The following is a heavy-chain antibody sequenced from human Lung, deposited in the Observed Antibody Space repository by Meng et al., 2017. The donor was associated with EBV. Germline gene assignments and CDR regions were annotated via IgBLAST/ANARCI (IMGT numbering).Heavy chain of an antibody. J-gene: IGHJ4*02. V-gene: IGHV1-2*02. CDR3: ARWGYCSGPDYFDY. CDR2: VDSNSGSP. D-gene: IGHD3-10*01. Sequence: QVRLLQSGAELKKPGAPVKVSCETSGYTFTRCYIHWVRQAPGQGLEWVGWVDSNSGSPNYAQNFQGRVAMTRDTSISTAYLELYSLTSADTAVYYCARWGYCSGPDYFDYWGQGTLVTVSS. CDR1: GYTFTRCY.